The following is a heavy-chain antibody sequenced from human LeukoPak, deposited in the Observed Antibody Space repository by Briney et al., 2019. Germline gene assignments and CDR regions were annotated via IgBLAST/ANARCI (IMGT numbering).Heavy chain of an antibody. CDR3: ARVSEMRNWSRAFDI. V-gene: IGHV3-43*01. Sequence: GGSLRLSCAASGFTFGDYSMYWVRQAPGKGLEWVSLISWDGGSTYYADSVKGRFTISRDNAKNSLYLQMNSLRAEDTAVYYCARVSEMRNWSRAFDIWGQGTMVTVSS. CDR1: GFTFGDYS. J-gene: IGHJ3*02. CDR2: ISWDGGST. D-gene: IGHD1-1*01.